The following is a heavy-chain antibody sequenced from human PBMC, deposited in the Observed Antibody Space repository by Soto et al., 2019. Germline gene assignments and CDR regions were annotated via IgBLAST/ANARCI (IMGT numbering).Heavy chain of an antibody. J-gene: IGHJ4*02. CDR2: ISGSGDDT. CDR3: ANPIPKTGTTFGF. CDR1: GFTFSSYA. D-gene: IGHD1-1*01. Sequence: PGGSLRLSCAASGFTFSSYAMSWVRQAPGKGLEWVSAISGSGDDTFYADSVKGRFTISRDNSKDTLYLQINSLRAEDTAVYYCANPIPKTGTTFGFWGQGTLVTVSS. V-gene: IGHV3-23*01.